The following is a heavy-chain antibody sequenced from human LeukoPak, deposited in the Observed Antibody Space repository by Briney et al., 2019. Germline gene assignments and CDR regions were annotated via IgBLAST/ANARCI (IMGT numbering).Heavy chain of an antibody. V-gene: IGHV1-8*01. CDR3: ATSEGDGYNSYYYYMDV. D-gene: IGHD5-24*01. CDR2: MNPNSGNT. J-gene: IGHJ6*03. Sequence: ASVKASCKASGYTFTSYDINWVRQATGQGLEWMGWMNPNSGNTGYAQKFQGRVTMTRNTSISTAYMELSSLRSEDTAVYYCATSEGDGYNSYYYYMDVWGKGTTVTVSS. CDR1: GYTFTSYD.